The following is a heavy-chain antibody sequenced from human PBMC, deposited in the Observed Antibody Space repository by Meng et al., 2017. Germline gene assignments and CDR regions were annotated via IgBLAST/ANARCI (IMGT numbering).Heavy chain of an antibody. J-gene: IGHJ4*01. Sequence: ASVKVSCKASGYTFTSYDINWVRQATGQGLEWMGWMNPNSGNTGYAQKFQGRVTITRNTSISTAYMELSSLRTEDTAVYYCGRGGPGIVGARWSYFDYWGQGTRVTVSS. CDR2: MNPNSGNT. V-gene: IGHV1-8*03. D-gene: IGHD1-26*01. CDR3: GRGGPGIVGARWSYFDY. CDR1: GYTFTSYD.